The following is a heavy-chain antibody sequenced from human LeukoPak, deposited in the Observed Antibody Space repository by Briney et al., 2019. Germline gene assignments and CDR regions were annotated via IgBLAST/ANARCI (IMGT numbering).Heavy chain of an antibody. V-gene: IGHV4-38-2*02. CDR2: IYHSGST. CDR1: GYSISSGYY. D-gene: IGHD6-13*01. CDR3: ARLIGSSWPQLIDY. J-gene: IGHJ4*02. Sequence: SETLSLTCTVSGYSISSGYYWGWIRQPPGKGLEWIGSIYHSGSTYYNASLKSRVTISVDTSKNQFSLKLSSVTAADTAVYYRARLIGSSWPQLIDYWGQGTLVTVSS.